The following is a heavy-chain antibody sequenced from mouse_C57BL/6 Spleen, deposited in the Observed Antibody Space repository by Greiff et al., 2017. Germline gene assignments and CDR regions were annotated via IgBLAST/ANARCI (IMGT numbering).Heavy chain of an antibody. D-gene: IGHD2-12*01. Sequence: QVQLQQSGPELVKPGASVKISCKASGYAFSSSWMNWVKQRPGKGLEWIGRIYPGDGDTNYNGKFKGKDTLTADKSSSTAYMQLSSLTSEDSAVYCCARSGYSDYWYFDVWGTGTTVTVSS. CDR2: IYPGDGDT. J-gene: IGHJ1*03. CDR1: GYAFSSSW. V-gene: IGHV1-82*01. CDR3: ARSGYSDYWYFDV.